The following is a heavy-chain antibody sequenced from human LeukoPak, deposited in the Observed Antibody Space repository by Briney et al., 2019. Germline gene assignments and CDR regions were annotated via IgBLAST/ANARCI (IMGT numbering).Heavy chain of an antibody. CDR1: GFTFSSYA. CDR2: ISYDGSNK. J-gene: IGHJ3*02. Sequence: PGGSLRLSCAASGFTFSSYAMHWVRQAPGKGLEWVAVISYDGSNKYYADSVKGRFTISRDNSKNTLYLQMNSLRAEDTAVYYCARGPVSGDDAFDIWGQGTMVTVSS. D-gene: IGHD3-10*01. V-gene: IGHV3-30-3*01. CDR3: ARGPVSGDDAFDI.